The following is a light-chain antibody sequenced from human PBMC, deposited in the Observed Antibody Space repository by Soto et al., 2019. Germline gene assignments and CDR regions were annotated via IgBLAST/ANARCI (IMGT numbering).Light chain of an antibody. CDR2: GAS. CDR3: QQYKSYSPGT. CDR1: QTISNW. V-gene: IGKV1-5*01. Sequence: DVQLGQSPSTLSASVGDRVTITCRASQTISNWLAWYQQRPGKAPQLLISGASRLESGVPSRFSGSGSGTEFTLTISSLQPDDSATYYCQQYKSYSPGTLGQGTKVDIK. J-gene: IGKJ1*01.